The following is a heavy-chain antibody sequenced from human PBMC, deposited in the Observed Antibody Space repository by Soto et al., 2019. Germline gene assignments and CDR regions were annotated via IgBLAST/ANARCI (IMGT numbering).Heavy chain of an antibody. Sequence: ASGKVSCKASGYTLTSYYINWVRQATGQGLEWMGWMNPNSGNTGYAQKFQGRVTMTRNTSISTAYMELSSLRSEDTAVYYCARGVRGRDYGIYYYYYYMDVWGKGTTVTVSS. D-gene: IGHD4-17*01. CDR2: MNPNSGNT. CDR1: GYTLTSYY. J-gene: IGHJ6*03. V-gene: IGHV1-8*01. CDR3: ARGVRGRDYGIYYYYYYMDV.